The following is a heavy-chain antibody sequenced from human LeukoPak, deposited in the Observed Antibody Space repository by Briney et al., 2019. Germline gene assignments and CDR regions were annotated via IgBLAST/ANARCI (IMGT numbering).Heavy chain of an antibody. J-gene: IGHJ6*02. CDR2: INVGNGNT. CDR1: GYTFTSYD. V-gene: IGHV1-3*01. CDR3: ARGISSYKYYYYYGMDV. D-gene: IGHD2-2*01. Sequence: ASVKVSCKASGYTFTSYDMHWVRQAPGQRLEWMGWINVGNGNTRYSQKFQGWVTMTRDTSISTAYMELSRLKSDDTAVYYCARGISSYKYYYYYGMDVWGQGTTVTVSS.